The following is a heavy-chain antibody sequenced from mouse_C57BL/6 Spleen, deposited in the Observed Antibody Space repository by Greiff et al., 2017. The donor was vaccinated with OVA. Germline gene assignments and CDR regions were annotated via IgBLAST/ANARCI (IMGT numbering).Heavy chain of an antibody. V-gene: IGHV1-26*01. CDR2: INPNNGGT. CDR3: ARGIVAKDFDY. CDR1: GYTFTDYY. J-gene: IGHJ2*01. D-gene: IGHD1-1*01. Sequence: VQLQQSGPELVKPGASVKISCKASGYTFTDYYMNWVKQSHGKSLEWIGDINPNNGGTSYNQKFKGKATLTVDKSSSTAYMELRSLTSEDSAVYYCARGIVAKDFDYWGQGTTLTVSS.